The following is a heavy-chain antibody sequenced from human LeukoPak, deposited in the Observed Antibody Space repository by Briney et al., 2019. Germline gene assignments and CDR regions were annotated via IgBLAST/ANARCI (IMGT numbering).Heavy chain of an antibody. D-gene: IGHD2-15*01. CDR2: VSGSGFTT. CDR3: ARVGYCSGGSCSVAFDI. Sequence: PGGSLRLSCAASGFTFSSYSLSWVRQAPGKGLEWVSSVSGSGFTTYYADSVKGRFTISRDNSKNTLYLQMNSLRAEDTAVYYCARVGYCSGGSCSVAFDIWGQGTMVTVSS. J-gene: IGHJ3*02. CDR1: GFTFSSYS. V-gene: IGHV3-23*01.